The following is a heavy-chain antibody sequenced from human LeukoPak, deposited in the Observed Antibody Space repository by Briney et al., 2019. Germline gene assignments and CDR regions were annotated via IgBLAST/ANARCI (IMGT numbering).Heavy chain of an antibody. J-gene: IGHJ6*03. CDR2: IYYSGST. CDR1: GGSISSYY. Sequence: SETLSLTCTVSGGSISSYYWSWIRQPPAKGLEWIGYIYYSGSTNYNPSLKSRVTISVDTSKNQFSLKLSSVTAADTAVYYCARSVEGYCRGGSCYSYSYYMDVWGKGTTVTVSS. V-gene: IGHV4-59*01. D-gene: IGHD2-15*01. CDR3: ARSVEGYCRGGSCYSYSYYMDV.